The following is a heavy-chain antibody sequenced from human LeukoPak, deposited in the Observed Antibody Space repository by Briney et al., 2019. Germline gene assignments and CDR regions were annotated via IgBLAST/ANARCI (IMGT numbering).Heavy chain of an antibody. J-gene: IGHJ1*01. Sequence: GGSLRLSCAASGFTFDDYAMHWVRQAPGKGLEWVSGISWNSGSIGYADSVKGRFTISRDNAKNSLYLQMNSLRAEDTALYYCALAGYYYDSSGTSEYFQHWGQGTLVTVSS. V-gene: IGHV3-9*01. CDR3: ALAGYYYDSSGTSEYFQH. CDR2: ISWNSGSI. CDR1: GFTFDDYA. D-gene: IGHD3-22*01.